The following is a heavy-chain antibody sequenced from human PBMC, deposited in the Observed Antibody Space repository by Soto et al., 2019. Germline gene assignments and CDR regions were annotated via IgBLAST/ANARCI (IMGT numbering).Heavy chain of an antibody. J-gene: IGHJ4*02. V-gene: IGHV1-69*06. D-gene: IGHD3-22*01. CDR2: IIPIFGTA. CDR3: AISDDYYDSSGYYSGHYFDY. CDR1: GGTFSSYA. Sequence: RASVKVSCKASGGTFSSYAISWVRQAPGQGLEWMEGIIPIFGTANYAQKFQGRVTITADKSTSTAYMELSSLRSGDTAVYYCAISDDYYDSSGYYSGHYFDYWGQGTLVTVSS.